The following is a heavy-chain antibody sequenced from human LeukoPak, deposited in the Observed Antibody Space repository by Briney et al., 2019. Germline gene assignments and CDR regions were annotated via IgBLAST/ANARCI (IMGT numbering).Heavy chain of an antibody. CDR2: INSDGSST. D-gene: IGHD4-17*01. V-gene: IGHV3-74*01. CDR1: GFTFSSYW. Sequence: GGSLRLSCAASGFTFSSYWMHWVRQAPGKGLVWVSRINSDGSSTSYADSVKGRFTISRDNAKNTLYLQMNSLRAEDTAVYYCAKDQGIGDYASTDYWGQGTLVTVSS. J-gene: IGHJ4*02. CDR3: AKDQGIGDYASTDY.